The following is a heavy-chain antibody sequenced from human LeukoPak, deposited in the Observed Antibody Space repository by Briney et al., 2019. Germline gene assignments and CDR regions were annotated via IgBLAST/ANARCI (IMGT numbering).Heavy chain of an antibody. Sequence: GSLRLSCTASGFTLSTYAMSWIRQPPGKGLEWIGEINHSGSTNYNPSLKSRVTISVDTSKNQFSLKLSSVTAADTAVYYCARGFPRMVRGVYFDYWGQGTLVTVSS. D-gene: IGHD3-10*01. J-gene: IGHJ4*02. CDR2: INHSGST. V-gene: IGHV4-34*01. CDR3: ARGFPRMVRGVYFDY. CDR1: GFTLSTYA.